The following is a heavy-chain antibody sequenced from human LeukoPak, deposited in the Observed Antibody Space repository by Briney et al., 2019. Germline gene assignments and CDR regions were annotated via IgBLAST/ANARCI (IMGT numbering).Heavy chain of an antibody. CDR2: ISYDGSNK. V-gene: IGHV3-30-3*01. CDR3: ARDLLAVTTGGATY. CDR1: GFTFSDYY. D-gene: IGHD4-17*01. Sequence: SGGSLRLSCAASGFTFSDYYMSWIRQAPGRGLEWVAVISYDGSNKYYADSVKGRFTISRDNAKNSLYLQMNSLRAEDTAVYYCARDLLAVTTGGATYWGQGTLVTVSS. J-gene: IGHJ4*02.